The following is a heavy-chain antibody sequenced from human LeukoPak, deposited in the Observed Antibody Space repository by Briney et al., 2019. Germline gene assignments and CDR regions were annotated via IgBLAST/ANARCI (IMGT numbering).Heavy chain of an antibody. CDR1: GGSISSYY. V-gene: IGHV4-59*01. CDR3: ARGRVDI. CDR2: IYYSGST. J-gene: IGHJ3*02. Sequence: NPSESLSLTCTVSGGSISSYYWSWIRQPPGEGLEWIGYIYYSGSTNYDPSLKSRVTISVDTSKNQFSLKLSSVTAADTAVYYCARGRVDIWGQGTMVTVSS.